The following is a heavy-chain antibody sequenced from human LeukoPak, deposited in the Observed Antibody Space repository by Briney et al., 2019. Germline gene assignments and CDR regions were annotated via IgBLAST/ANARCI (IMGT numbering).Heavy chain of an antibody. CDR2: ISSSGSTI. Sequence: GGSLRLSCAASGFTFSSYEMNWVRQAPGKGLRGVSYISSSGSTIYYADSVKGRFTISRDNAKNSLYLQMNSLRAEDTAVYYCARDSIVGATGDYWGQGTLVTVSS. CDR1: GFTFSSYE. J-gene: IGHJ4*02. CDR3: ARDSIVGATGDY. D-gene: IGHD1-26*01. V-gene: IGHV3-48*03.